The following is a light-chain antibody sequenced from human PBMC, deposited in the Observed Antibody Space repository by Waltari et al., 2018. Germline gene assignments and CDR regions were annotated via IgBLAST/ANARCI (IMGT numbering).Light chain of an antibody. CDR2: GPS. Sequence: EIVLTQSPGTLSLSPGERATLSCRASQSLSGSQLAWYQQKPGQAPRLLVYGPSTWATGIPDRFSGSGSGTDFTLTISRLEPEDFAVYYCQQYYNSRPTFGQGTKVEF. V-gene: IGKV3-20*01. J-gene: IGKJ1*01. CDR1: QSLSGSQ. CDR3: QQYYNSRPT.